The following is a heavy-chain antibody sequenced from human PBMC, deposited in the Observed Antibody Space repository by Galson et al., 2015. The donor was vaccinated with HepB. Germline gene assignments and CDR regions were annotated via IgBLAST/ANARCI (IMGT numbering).Heavy chain of an antibody. CDR1: GLNFSTHG. CDR3: ARGRRYSSGSLGYYYYMDV. D-gene: IGHD6-19*01. Sequence: SLRLSCAVSGLNFSTHGLHWVRQAPGKGLEWLTIISKDDSNKKYADSVKGRFTVSRDNSKNTLYLQMNSLRPEDTAVYYCARGRRYSSGSLGYYYYMDVWGKGTTVTVSS. V-gene: IGHV3-30*03. J-gene: IGHJ6*03. CDR2: ISKDDSNK.